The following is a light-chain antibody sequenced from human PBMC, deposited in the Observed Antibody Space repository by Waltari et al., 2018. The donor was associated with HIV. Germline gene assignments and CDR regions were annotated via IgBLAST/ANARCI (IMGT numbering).Light chain of an antibody. J-gene: IGLJ1*01. CDR1: SSDVGGYNS. Sequence: QSALTQPASVSGSPGQSLPISCTGTSSDVGGYNSVSCYQHHPGKAPKLILYDVSNLPSGFSNRFSGSKSGNTASLTISGLQAEDEADYYCSSYTSSSTHVFGAGTKVTVL. CDR3: SSYTSSSTHV. CDR2: DVS. V-gene: IGLV2-14*03.